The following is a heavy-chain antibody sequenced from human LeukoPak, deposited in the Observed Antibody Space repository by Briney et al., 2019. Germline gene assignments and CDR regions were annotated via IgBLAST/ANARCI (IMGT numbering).Heavy chain of an antibody. V-gene: IGHV4-30-4*01. CDR3: ARDPPAYGDYSRGYGMDV. Sequence: PSETLSLTCTVSGGSISSGDYYWSWIRQPPGKGPEWIGYIYYSGNTYYNPSLKSRITISIDTSKNQFSLKLSSVTAADTAVYFCARDPPAYGDYSRGYGMDVWGRGTTVIVSS. CDR1: GGSISSGDYY. J-gene: IGHJ6*04. CDR2: IYYSGNT. D-gene: IGHD4-17*01.